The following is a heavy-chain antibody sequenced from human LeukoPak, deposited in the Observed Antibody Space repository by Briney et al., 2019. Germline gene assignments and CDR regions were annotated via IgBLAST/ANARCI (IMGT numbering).Heavy chain of an antibody. Sequence: PGGSLRLSCSVSGFTFSSYAMNWVRQAPGKGLEWVSSIRSSSSYIYYADSVKGRFTISRDNAKNSLYLQMNSLRAEDTAVYYCARGGGLDVWGQGATVTVSS. CDR3: ARGGGLDV. J-gene: IGHJ6*02. V-gene: IGHV3-21*01. CDR1: GFTFSSYA. D-gene: IGHD3-16*01. CDR2: IRSSSSYI.